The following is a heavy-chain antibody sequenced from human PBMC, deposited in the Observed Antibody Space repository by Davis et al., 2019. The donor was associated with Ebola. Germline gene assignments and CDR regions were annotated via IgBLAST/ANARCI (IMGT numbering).Heavy chain of an antibody. J-gene: IGHJ4*02. CDR3: ARGVGVLVLMVYAIDY. D-gene: IGHD2-8*01. CDR1: GNTFSNVH. CDR2: IKHSGET. V-gene: IGHV1-46*01. Sequence: ASVKVSCKASGNTFSNVHMHWVRQAPGQGLEWMGIIKHSGETSYAQKFQGRVTMTRDTSTSTVYMELSRLRSDDTAVYYCARGVGVLVLMVYAIDYWGQGTLVTVSS.